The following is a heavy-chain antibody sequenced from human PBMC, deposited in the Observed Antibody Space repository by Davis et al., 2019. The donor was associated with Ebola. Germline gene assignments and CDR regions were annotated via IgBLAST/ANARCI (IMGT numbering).Heavy chain of an antibody. V-gene: IGHV4-39*01. D-gene: IGHD5-12*01. CDR3: ARHRGARGYVAKYYFDY. J-gene: IGHJ4*02. CDR1: GGSISSSSYY. Sequence: MPSETLSLTYTVSGGSISSSSYYWGWIRQPPGKGLEWIGSIYYSGSTYYNPSLKSRVTISVDTSKNQFSLKLSSVTAADTAVYYCARHRGARGYVAKYYFDYWGQGTLVTVSS. CDR2: IYYSGST.